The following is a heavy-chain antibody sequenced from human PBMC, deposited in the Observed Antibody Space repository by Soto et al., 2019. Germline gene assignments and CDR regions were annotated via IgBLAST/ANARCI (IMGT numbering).Heavy chain of an antibody. D-gene: IGHD6-13*01. CDR2: IYYSGST. J-gene: IGHJ4*02. Sequence: QVQLQESGPGLVKPSQTLSLTCTVSGGSISSGGYYWSWIRQHPGKGLEWIGYIYYSGSTYYNPSLKSRVTISVDTSKNQFSLKLSSVTAADTAVYYCARAGGGGYSSSWYSGYYPRGFDYWGQGTLVTVSS. CDR3: ARAGGGGYSSSWYSGYYPRGFDY. V-gene: IGHV4-31*03. CDR1: GGSISSGGYY.